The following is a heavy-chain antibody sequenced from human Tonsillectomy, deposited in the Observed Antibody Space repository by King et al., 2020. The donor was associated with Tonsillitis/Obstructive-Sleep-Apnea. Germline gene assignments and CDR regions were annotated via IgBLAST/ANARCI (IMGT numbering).Heavy chain of an antibody. J-gene: IGHJ4*02. D-gene: IGHD6-6*01. Sequence: VQLVESGGGLLQPGGSLSLSCAASGFTVSSYAMSWVRQAPGKGLEWVSGIIDSVGRTYYADSVKGRFTISRDNSKNTLYLQMNSLSAEDTAVYYCAKALRYSSFDYWGQGTLVTVSS. CDR1: GFTVSSYA. CDR2: IIDSVGRT. CDR3: AKALRYSSFDY. V-gene: IGHV3-23*04.